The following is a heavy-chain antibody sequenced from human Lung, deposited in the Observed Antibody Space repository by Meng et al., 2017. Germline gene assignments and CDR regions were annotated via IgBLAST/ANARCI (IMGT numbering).Heavy chain of an antibody. Sequence: EVPLGVFGGDLVMPWGFLRLSWSAFGFYFNNAWMSWVRQAPGKGLEWVGRIKSYTDGGTAEYAAPVTGRFTISRDDSKSTLNLHLSGLRTDDTGVYYCTWDDKAVSDYWGQGTLVTVSS. CDR1: GFYFNNAW. J-gene: IGHJ4*02. CDR2: IKSYTDGGTA. V-gene: IGHV3-15*01. D-gene: IGHD3-9*01. CDR3: TWDDKAVSDY.